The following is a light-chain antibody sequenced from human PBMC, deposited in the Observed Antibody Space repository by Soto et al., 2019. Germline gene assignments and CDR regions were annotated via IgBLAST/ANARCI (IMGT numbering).Light chain of an antibody. CDR3: SSYAGSNNFV. Sequence: QSLRTQPPSASGSPGQSVTISCTGTSSDIGAYIYVSWYQQHPGKAPKLMISEVSRRPSGVPERFSGSKSGNTASLTVSGLQADDEAHYYCSSYAGSNNFVFGTGTKV. CDR2: EVS. J-gene: IGLJ1*01. CDR1: SSDIGAYIY. V-gene: IGLV2-8*01.